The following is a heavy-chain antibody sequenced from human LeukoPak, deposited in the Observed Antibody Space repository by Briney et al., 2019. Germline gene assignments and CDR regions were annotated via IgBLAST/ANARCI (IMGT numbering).Heavy chain of an antibody. CDR2: IRYNGGNK. D-gene: IGHD2-21*02. CDR1: GFTFSSYG. J-gene: IGHJ4*02. CDR3: AKDPMGDPPGY. V-gene: IGHV3-30*02. Sequence: PGGSLRLSCAASGFTFSSYGMHWVRQAPGKGLEWVAFIRYNGGNKYYADSVKGRFTISRDNSKNTLYLQMNGLRAQDTAVYYCAKDPMGDPPGYWGQGNLVTVSS.